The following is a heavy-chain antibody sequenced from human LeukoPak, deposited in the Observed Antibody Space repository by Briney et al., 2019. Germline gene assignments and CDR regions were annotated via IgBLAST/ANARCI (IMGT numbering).Heavy chain of an antibody. J-gene: IGHJ4*02. CDR3: ARDARYYDYVWGSYRQDYFDY. CDR1: GGSISSSSYY. D-gene: IGHD3-16*02. Sequence: PSETLSLTCTVSGGSISSSSYYWGWIRQPPGKGLEWIGSIYYSGSTYYNPSLKSRVTISVDTSKNQFSLKLSSVTAADTAVYYCARDARYYDYVWGSYRQDYFDYWGQGTLVTVSS. CDR2: IYYSGST. V-gene: IGHV4-39*07.